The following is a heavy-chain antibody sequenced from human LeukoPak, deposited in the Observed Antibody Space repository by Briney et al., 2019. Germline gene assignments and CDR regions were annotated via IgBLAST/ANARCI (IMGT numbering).Heavy chain of an antibody. CDR1: GGSIGTYY. D-gene: IGHD1-14*01. CDR2: VHYSGST. J-gene: IGHJ5*02. Sequence: SETLSLTCTVSGGSIGTYYWSWIRQPPGKGLGWIGYVHYSGSTKYHPSLKSRVTISVDTSKNYFSLKLRAVTPSDTAVYYCARTENWFDPWGQGTLVTVSS. CDR3: ARTENWFDP. V-gene: IGHV4-59*01.